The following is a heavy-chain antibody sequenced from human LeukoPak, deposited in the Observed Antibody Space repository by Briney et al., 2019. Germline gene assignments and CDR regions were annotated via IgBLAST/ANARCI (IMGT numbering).Heavy chain of an antibody. CDR2: IYPGDSDT. J-gene: IGHJ3*02. D-gene: IGHD2-21*02. CDR1: GYSFTSYW. Sequence: GESLKISCKGSGYSFTSYWIGWVRQMPGKGLEWMGIIYPGDSDTRYSPSSQGQVTISADKSISTAYLQWNSLKASDTAIYYCARRNPMTQDAFDIWGQGTMVTVSS. V-gene: IGHV5-51*01. CDR3: ARRNPMTQDAFDI.